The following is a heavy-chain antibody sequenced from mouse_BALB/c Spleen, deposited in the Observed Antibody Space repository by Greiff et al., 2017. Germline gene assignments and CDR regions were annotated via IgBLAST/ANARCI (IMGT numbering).Heavy chain of an antibody. V-gene: IGHV1-54*01. CDR1: GYAFTNYL. D-gene: IGHD4-1*01. CDR3: ARDWDGGYYAMDY. J-gene: IGHJ4*01. CDR2: INPGSGGT. Sequence: QVQLQQSGAELVRPGTSVTVSCKASGYAFTNYLIEWVKQRPGQGLEWIGVINPGSGGTNYNEKFKGKATLTADKSSSTAYMQLSSLTSDDSAVYFCARDWDGGYYAMDYWGQGTSVTVSS.